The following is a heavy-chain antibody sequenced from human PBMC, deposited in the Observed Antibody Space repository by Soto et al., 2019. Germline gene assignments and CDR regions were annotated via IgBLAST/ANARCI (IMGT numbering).Heavy chain of an antibody. CDR1: GFTFSSYD. CDR3: ARGATIIVSPGSDYYYGMDV. D-gene: IGHD5-12*01. V-gene: IGHV3-13*01. Sequence: GGSLRLSCAASGFTFSSYDMHWVRQATGKGLEWVSAIGTAGDTYYPGSVKGRFTISRENAKNSLYLQMNSLRAGDTAVYYWARGATIIVSPGSDYYYGMDVWGQGTTVTVSS. J-gene: IGHJ6*02. CDR2: IGTAGDT.